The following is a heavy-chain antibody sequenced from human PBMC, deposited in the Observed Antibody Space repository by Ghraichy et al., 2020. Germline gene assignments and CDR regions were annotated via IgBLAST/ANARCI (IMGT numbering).Heavy chain of an antibody. V-gene: IGHV4-30-2*01. J-gene: IGHJ4*02. CDR3: ARGQPPRTGGQNDY. CDR2: IYHSGST. Sequence: SQTLSLTCAVSGGSISSRGFSWSWIRQPPGKGLEWIGYIYHSGSTYYNPSLKSRVTISVDRSKNQFSLKLTSVTAADTAVYFCARGQPPRTGGQNDYWGQGTLVTVSS. D-gene: IGHD3/OR15-3a*01. CDR1: GGSISSRGFS.